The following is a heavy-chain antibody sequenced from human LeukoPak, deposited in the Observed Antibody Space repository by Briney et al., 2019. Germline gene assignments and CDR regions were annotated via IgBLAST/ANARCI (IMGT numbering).Heavy chain of an antibody. V-gene: IGHV3-64D*06. D-gene: IGHD6-13*01. J-gene: IGHJ4*02. Sequence: GGSQRLSCSASGFTLSSYAIHWVRQAAGKGLEYVSAISSNGSNTYYADSVKGRFTITRDNSKNTHNSKNMVYLQMSSLRAEDTAVYYCVKDKISSWYTFDYWGQGTLVTVSS. CDR2: ISSNGSNT. CDR1: GFTLSSYA. CDR3: VKDKISSWYTFDY.